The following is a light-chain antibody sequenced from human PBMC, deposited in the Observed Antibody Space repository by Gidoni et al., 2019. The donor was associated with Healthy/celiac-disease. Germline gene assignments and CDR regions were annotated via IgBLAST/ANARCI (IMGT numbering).Light chain of an antibody. CDR1: QSVSSSY. V-gene: IGKV3-20*01. Sequence: EIVLTQSPGTLSLSPGERATLSCRASQSVSSSYLAWDQQKPGQAPRRLIYGASSRATGIPDRFSGSGSGTDFTLTISRLEPEDFAVYYCQQYGSSLFTFGPGTKVDIK. CDR2: GAS. J-gene: IGKJ3*01. CDR3: QQYGSSLFT.